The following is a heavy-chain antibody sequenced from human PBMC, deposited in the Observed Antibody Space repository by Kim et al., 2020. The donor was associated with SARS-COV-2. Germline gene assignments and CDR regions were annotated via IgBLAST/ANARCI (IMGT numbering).Heavy chain of an antibody. Sequence: SETLSLTCTVSGGSISSGGYYWSWIRQHPGKGLEWIGYIYYSGSTYYNPSLKSRVTISVDTSKNQFSLKLSSVTAADTAVYYCARATTIFGVVRHFDYWGQGTLVTVSS. CDR2: IYYSGST. CDR3: ARATTIFGVVRHFDY. CDR1: GGSISSGGYY. V-gene: IGHV4-31*03. J-gene: IGHJ4*02. D-gene: IGHD3-3*01.